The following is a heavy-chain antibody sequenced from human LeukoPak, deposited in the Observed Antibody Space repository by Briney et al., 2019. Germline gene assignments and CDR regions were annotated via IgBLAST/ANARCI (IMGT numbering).Heavy chain of an antibody. D-gene: IGHD6-13*01. Sequence: ASVKVSCKASGYTFTTYAMHWVRQAPGQRLEWKGWINAGNGNTKYSQKFQARVTITRDTSASTAYMELSSLRSEDTAVYYCARDPIGSRWPYYFDYWGQGTLVTVSS. CDR2: INAGNGNT. CDR3: ARDPIGSRWPYYFDY. CDR1: GYTFTTYA. J-gene: IGHJ4*02. V-gene: IGHV1-3*01.